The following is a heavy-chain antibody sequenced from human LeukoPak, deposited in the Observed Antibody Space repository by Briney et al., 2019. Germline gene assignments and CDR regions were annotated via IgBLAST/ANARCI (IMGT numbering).Heavy chain of an antibody. J-gene: IGHJ6*02. D-gene: IGHD3-22*01. CDR1: GGTFSSYA. Sequence: SVKVSCKASGGTFSSYAISWVRQAPGQGLEWMGGIIPIFGTANYAQKFQGRVTITADESTSTAYMELSSLRSEDTAVYYCARDPYYYDSSGYLPFYYYYGMDVWGQGTTVTVSS. V-gene: IGHV1-69*13. CDR2: IIPIFGTA. CDR3: ARDPYYYDSSGYLPFYYYYGMDV.